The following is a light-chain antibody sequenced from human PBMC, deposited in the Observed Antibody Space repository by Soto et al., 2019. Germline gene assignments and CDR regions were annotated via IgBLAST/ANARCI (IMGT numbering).Light chain of an antibody. CDR2: GAS. Sequence: MMMTQSPATLSLSPGERATLSCRASQSVSSSYLAWYQQKPGQAPRLLIYGASSRATGIPDRFSGSGSGTDFTLTISRLEPEDFAVYYCQQYGSSPLTFGGGTKVEIK. J-gene: IGKJ4*01. CDR3: QQYGSSPLT. V-gene: IGKV3-20*01. CDR1: QSVSSSY.